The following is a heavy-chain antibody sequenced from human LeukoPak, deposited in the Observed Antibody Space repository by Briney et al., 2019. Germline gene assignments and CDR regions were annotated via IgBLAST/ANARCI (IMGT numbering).Heavy chain of an antibody. V-gene: IGHV1-18*01. CDR1: GYTFTSYG. Sequence: ASVKVSCKASGYTFTSYGISWVRQASGQGLEWMGWISAYNGNTNYAQKLQGRVTMTTDTSTSTAYMELRSLRSDDTAVYFCAMTGAYDSSGYSHWGQGTLVTVSP. CDR3: AMTGAYDSSGYSH. D-gene: IGHD3-22*01. CDR2: ISAYNGNT. J-gene: IGHJ4*02.